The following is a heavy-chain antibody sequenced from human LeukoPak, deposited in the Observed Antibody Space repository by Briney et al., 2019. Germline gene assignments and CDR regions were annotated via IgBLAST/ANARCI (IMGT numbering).Heavy chain of an antibody. D-gene: IGHD5-12*01. V-gene: IGHV4-4*09. CDR2: IYNSGST. J-gene: IGHJ4*02. Sequence: KPSETLSLTCTVSGGSISSYYWSWIRQPPGRGLEWIGYIYNSGSTNYNPSLKSRVTISVDTSKNQFSLKLSSVTAADTAVYYCAGGSGYDYHYWGQGTLVTVSS. CDR1: GGSISSYY. CDR3: AGGSGYDYHY.